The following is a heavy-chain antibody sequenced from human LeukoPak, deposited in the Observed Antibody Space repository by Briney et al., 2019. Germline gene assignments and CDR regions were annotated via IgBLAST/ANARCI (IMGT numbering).Heavy chain of an antibody. D-gene: IGHD4-11*01. CDR3: ARDISLYSNYGDNWFDP. Sequence: ASVKVSCKASGYTFSDHYIQWARQAPGQGLEWMGIINPSGGSTSYSQKFQGRVTMTRDMSTSTVYMELSSLRSEDTAVYYCARDISLYSNYGDNWFDPWGQGTLVTVSS. CDR2: INPSGGST. V-gene: IGHV1-46*01. CDR1: GYTFSDHY. J-gene: IGHJ5*02.